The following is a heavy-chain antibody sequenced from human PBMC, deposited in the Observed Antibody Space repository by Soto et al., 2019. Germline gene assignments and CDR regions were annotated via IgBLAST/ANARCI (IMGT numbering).Heavy chain of an antibody. Sequence: GGSLRLSCAASGFTFSSYAMHWVRQAPGKGLEWVAVISYDGSNKYYADSVKGRFTISRDNSKNTLYLQMNSLRAEDTAVYYCARVFIGLRNFDYWGKGTLVTVSP. CDR3: ARVFIGLRNFDY. D-gene: IGHD5-12*01. CDR1: GFTFSSYA. CDR2: ISYDGSNK. J-gene: IGHJ4*02. V-gene: IGHV3-30-3*01.